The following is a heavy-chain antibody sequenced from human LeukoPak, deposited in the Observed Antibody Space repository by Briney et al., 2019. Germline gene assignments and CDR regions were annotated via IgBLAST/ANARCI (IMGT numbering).Heavy chain of an antibody. CDR1: GGSFTDYY. CDR3: ARSRVGTTSGHYYYMDG. CDR2: INHSRST. J-gene: IGHJ6*03. Sequence: SETLSLTCAVSGGSFTDYYWTWIRQPPGKGLEWVGEINHSRSTNYSPTLNSRVTISVDTYKNQFSLKMTSVTAADTAIYYCARSRVGTTSGHYYYMDGWGKGTTVSVSS. V-gene: IGHV4-34*01. D-gene: IGHD1-1*01.